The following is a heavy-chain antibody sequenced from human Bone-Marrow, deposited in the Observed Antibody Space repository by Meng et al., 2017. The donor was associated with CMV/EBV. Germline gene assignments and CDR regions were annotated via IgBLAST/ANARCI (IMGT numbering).Heavy chain of an antibody. J-gene: IGHJ4*02. CDR1: GFTFRKFT. V-gene: IGHV3-21*01. Sequence: GESLKISCAGSGFTFRKFTINWVRQAPGKGLEWVSSISSNGYYIYYAESLRGRFTISRDNAKNSLYLQMNSLRDDDTAVYYCARVDYESSGYYYPDYWGQGTLVTVSS. D-gene: IGHD3-22*01. CDR2: ISSNGYYI. CDR3: ARVDYESSGYYYPDY.